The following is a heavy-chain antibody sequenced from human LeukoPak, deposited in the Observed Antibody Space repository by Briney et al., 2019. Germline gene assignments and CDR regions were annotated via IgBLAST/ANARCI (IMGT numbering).Heavy chain of an antibody. D-gene: IGHD3-10*01. V-gene: IGHV4-39*06. CDR2: IYYSGSKT. J-gene: IGHJ4*02. Sequence: PSETLSLTCTVSGGSISSSSYCWGWVRQPPGKGLEWNASIYYSGSKTLYNPSLKSRVTISGDTSNNQLTLDLNSVTAADTAVFDCVAYDSGNYSAYFDSWGQGIMVTVSS. CDR1: GGSISSSSYC. CDR3: VAYDSGNYSAYFDS.